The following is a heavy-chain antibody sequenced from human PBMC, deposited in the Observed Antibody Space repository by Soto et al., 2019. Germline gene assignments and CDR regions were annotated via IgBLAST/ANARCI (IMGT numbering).Heavy chain of an antibody. CDR2: LSGKDAT. CDR1: GFSLTTSGAG. V-gene: IGHV2-5*01. Sequence: QITLKESGPTLVKPTQTLTLTCTYSGFSLTTSGAGVGWIRQPPGKALEWLALLSGKDATRYKPGLESRLTITKETSKKQVILILTNPDHVDTATYFCAHRYGGNDFRGYFDSWGQGTLVTAPS. J-gene: IGHJ4*02. D-gene: IGHD4-17*01. CDR3: AHRYGGNDFRGYFDS.